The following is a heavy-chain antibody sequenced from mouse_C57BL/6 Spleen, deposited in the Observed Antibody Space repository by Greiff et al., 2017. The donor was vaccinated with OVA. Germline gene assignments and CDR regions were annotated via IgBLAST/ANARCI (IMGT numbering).Heavy chain of an antibody. J-gene: IGHJ2*01. CDR1: GYSFTGYY. CDR3: ARREGYYFDY. Sequence: EVQLVESGPELVKPGASVKISCKASGYSFTGYYMNWVKQSPEKSLEWIGEINPSTGGTTYNQKFKAKATLTVAKSSSTAYMQLKSLTSEDSAVYYCARREGYYFDYWGQGTTLTVSS. V-gene: IGHV1-42*01. CDR2: INPSTGGT.